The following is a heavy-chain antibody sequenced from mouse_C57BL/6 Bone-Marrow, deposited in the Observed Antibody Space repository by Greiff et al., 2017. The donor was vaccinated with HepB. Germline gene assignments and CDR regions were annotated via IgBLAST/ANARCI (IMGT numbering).Heavy chain of an antibody. CDR3: ARSLDGYYRLDY. CDR1: GYTFTSYT. D-gene: IGHD2-3*01. Sequence: QVQLKESGAELARPGASVNMSCKASGYTFTSYTMHWVKQRPEQGLEWIEYINPSRGYPKYNKKSKDKATLTAAKSSSTAYMQLSSLTSEDAAVYYCARSLDGYYRLDYWGQGTTLTVSS. J-gene: IGHJ2*01. CDR2: INPSRGYP. V-gene: IGHV1-4*01.